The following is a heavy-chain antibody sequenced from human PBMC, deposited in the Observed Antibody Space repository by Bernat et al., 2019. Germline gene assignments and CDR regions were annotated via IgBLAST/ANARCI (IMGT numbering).Heavy chain of an antibody. CDR3: ARAPATMIVVDNYFDY. D-gene: IGHD3-22*01. CDR2: IYYSGRT. J-gene: IGHJ4*02. Sequence: QLQLQESGPGLVKPSETLSLTCTVSGGSISSSSYYWGWIRQPPGKGLEWIGSIYYSGRTYYNPSLKSRVTISVDTSKNQFSLKLSSVTAADTAVYYCARAPATMIVVDNYFDYRGQGTPVTVSS. V-gene: IGHV4-39*01. CDR1: GGSISSSSYY.